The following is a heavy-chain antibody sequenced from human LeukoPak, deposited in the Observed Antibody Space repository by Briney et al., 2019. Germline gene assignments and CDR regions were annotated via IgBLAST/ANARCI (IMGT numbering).Heavy chain of an antibody. J-gene: IGHJ4*02. Sequence: GASVKVSCTTSGYTFSDYYIHWVRQAPGQGLEWMGWIDPNSGGTNYAQKFRGRVTMTRDTSINTAYMELSSLRSDDTAVYYCTRDATAAQGSYWGQGTLVTVSS. D-gene: IGHD6-13*01. CDR2: IDPNSGGT. V-gene: IGHV1-2*02. CDR3: TRDATAAQGSY. CDR1: GYTFSDYY.